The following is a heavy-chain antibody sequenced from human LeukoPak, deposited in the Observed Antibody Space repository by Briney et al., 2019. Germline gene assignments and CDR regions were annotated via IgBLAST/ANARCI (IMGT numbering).Heavy chain of an antibody. CDR3: ARTYYDFWSAQGYFDY. D-gene: IGHD3-3*01. V-gene: IGHV4-59*11. CDR1: GGSISSHY. J-gene: IGHJ4*02. Sequence: PSETLSLTCTVSGGSISSHYWSWIRQPPGKGLEWIGYIYYSGSTNYNPSLKSRVTISVDTSKNQFSLKLSSVTAADTAVYYCARTYYDFWSAQGYFDYWGQGTLVTVSS. CDR2: IYYSGST.